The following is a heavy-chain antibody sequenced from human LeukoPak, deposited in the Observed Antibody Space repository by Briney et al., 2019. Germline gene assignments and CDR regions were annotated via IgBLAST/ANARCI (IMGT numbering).Heavy chain of an antibody. CDR2: ISWNSGSI. V-gene: IGHV3-9*01. CDR3: AKGGKIVVTTYYFDY. J-gene: IGHJ4*02. CDR1: GFTFDDYA. D-gene: IGHD3-22*01. Sequence: GRSLRLSCAASGFTFDDYAMHWVRQAPGKGLEWVSGISWNSGSIGYADSVKGRFTISRDNAKNSLYLQMNSLRAEDTALYYCAKGGKIVVTTYYFDYWGQGTLVTVSS.